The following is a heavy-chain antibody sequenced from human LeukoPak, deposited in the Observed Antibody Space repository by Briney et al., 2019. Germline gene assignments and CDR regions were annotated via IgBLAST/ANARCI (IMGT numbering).Heavy chain of an antibody. V-gene: IGHV3-11*01. D-gene: IGHD6-13*01. CDR2: ISSSGSTI. Sequence: GSLRPSRAASGFTSSDYYMSWIGEAPGQGLEGVSYISSSGSTIYYADSVKGRFTISRDNAKNSLYLQMNSLRAEDTAVYYCARPIAAAGRNAFDIWGQGTMVTVSS. CDR1: GFTSSDYY. J-gene: IGHJ3*02. CDR3: ARPIAAAGRNAFDI.